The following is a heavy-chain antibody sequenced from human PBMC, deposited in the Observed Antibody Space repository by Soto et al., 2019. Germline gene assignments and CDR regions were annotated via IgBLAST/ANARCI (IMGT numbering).Heavy chain of an antibody. J-gene: IGHJ2*01. V-gene: IGHV4-30-2*01. Sequence: QLQLQESGSGLVKPSQTLSLTCAVSGGSISSGGYSWSWIRQPPGKGLEWIGYIYHSGSTYYNPSLKSRVTISVDRSKNQFSLKLSSVTAADTAVYYCARVGTVTTFRYFDLWGRGTLVTVSS. D-gene: IGHD4-17*01. CDR3: ARVGTVTTFRYFDL. CDR2: IYHSGST. CDR1: GGSISSGGYS.